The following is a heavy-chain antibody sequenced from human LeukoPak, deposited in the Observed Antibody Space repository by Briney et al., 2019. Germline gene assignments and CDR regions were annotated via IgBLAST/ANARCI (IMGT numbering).Heavy chain of an antibody. Sequence: GGSLRLSCVASGFTFRTYSMNWVRQAPGRGLEWVSSISSTSRYIYYADSVKGRFTISRDDAKNSLYLQMNSLRAEDTAVYYCARAFDTSWDYYYMDVWGKGTTVTVSS. CDR1: GFTFRTYS. CDR2: ISSTSRYI. CDR3: ARAFDTSWDYYYMDV. V-gene: IGHV3-21*01. D-gene: IGHD2-2*01. J-gene: IGHJ6*03.